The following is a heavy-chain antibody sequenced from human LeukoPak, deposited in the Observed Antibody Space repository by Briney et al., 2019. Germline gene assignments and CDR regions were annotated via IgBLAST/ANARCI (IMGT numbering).Heavy chain of an antibody. V-gene: IGHV4-34*01. CDR2: INHSGST. D-gene: IGHD2-21*01. CDR1: GGSFSGYY. Sequence: SETLSLTCAVYGGSFSGYYWSWIRQPPGKGLEWIGEINHSGSTNYNPSLKSRVTISVDTSKNQFSLKLSSVTAADTAVYYCARGGPFVVVSSFDYWGQGTLVTVSS. J-gene: IGHJ4*02. CDR3: ARGGPFVVVSSFDY.